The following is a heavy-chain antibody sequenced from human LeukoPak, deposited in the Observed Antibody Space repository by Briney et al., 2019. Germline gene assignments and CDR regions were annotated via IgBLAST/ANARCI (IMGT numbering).Heavy chain of an antibody. Sequence: ASVKVSCRASGYTFTIYGLSWVRQAPGQGLEWMGWISAYNGNTNYAQKLQGRVTMTTDTSTSTAYMELRSLRSDDTAVYYCARCVHLLEGFDPWGQGTLVTVSS. J-gene: IGHJ5*02. CDR1: GYTFTIYG. CDR2: ISAYNGNT. V-gene: IGHV1-18*01. CDR3: ARCVHLLEGFDP.